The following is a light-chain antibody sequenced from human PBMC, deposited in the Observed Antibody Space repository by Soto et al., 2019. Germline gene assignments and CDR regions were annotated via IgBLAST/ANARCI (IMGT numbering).Light chain of an antibody. V-gene: IGKV1-33*01. CDR2: DAS. J-gene: IGKJ1*01. CDR1: QEIRNY. CDR3: QQYDNIPRT. Sequence: DIQMTQSPSSLSASVGDRVTITCQASQEIRNYLNWYQQKAGKAPKLLIYDASNLETGVPSRFSGSGSGTDFTFTISSLQPEDIATYYCQQYDNIPRTFGQGTKVEIK.